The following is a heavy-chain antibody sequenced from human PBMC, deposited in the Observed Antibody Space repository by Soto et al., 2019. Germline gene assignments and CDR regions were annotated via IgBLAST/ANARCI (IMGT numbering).Heavy chain of an antibody. D-gene: IGHD6-19*01. CDR2: IDWNDDK. Sequence: SGPTLVNPTQTLTLTCTISGFSLSTDGMCVSWIRQPPGKALEWLARIDWNDDKYYSTSLKTRLTISKDTSKNQAVLTMTKLDPADTATYYFWLVWLFGEKEYFQNPCKRTLVTGFS. CDR3: WLVWLFGEKEYFQN. J-gene: IGHJ1*01. CDR1: GFSLSTDGMC. V-gene: IGHV2-70*11.